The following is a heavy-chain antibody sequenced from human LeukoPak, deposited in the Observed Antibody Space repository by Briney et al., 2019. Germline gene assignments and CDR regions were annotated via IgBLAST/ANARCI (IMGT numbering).Heavy chain of an antibody. V-gene: IGHV4-59*01. D-gene: IGHD5-24*01. CDR3: ARDRLQLQS. Sequence: SETLSLTCTVSGGSISSFYWSWIRQPPGKGLEWIGYIYYTGSTNYNSSLKSRVTISVDTSKNQFSLNLSPVTAADTAVYYCARDRLQLQSWGQGTLVTVSS. J-gene: IGHJ5*02. CDR2: IYYTGST. CDR1: GGSISSFY.